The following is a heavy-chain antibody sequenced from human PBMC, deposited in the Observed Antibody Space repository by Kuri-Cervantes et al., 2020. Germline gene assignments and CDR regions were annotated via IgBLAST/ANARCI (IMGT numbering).Heavy chain of an antibody. CDR2: INPGNGNT. D-gene: IGHD1-20*01. V-gene: IGHV1-3*01. CDR3: ATPVTGTTHFDY. CDR1: GYTFTSYA. Sequence: ASVKVSCKASGYTFTSYAMHWVRQAPGQRLEWMGWINPGNGNTKYSQKFQGRVTITRDTSANTAYMELSSLRSEDTAVYYCATPVTGTTHFDYWGQGTLVTVSS. J-gene: IGHJ4*02.